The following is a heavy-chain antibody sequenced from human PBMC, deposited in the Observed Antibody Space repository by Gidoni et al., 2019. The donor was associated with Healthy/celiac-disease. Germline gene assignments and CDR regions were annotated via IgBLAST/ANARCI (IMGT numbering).Heavy chain of an antibody. V-gene: IGHV1-69*01. CDR1: GGPFSSYA. CDR3: ARDRSSGSYPSWFDP. D-gene: IGHD1-26*01. CDR2: IIPIFGTA. J-gene: IGHJ5*02. Sequence: QVQLVKSGADVKKPGSSLKVSCRASGGPFSSYAISGVRQAPGQGLEWMGRIIPIFGTANYEQKFQGRVKITADESKSTAYMELSRLRSEDTAVDYCARDRSSGSYPSWFDPWGQGTLGTVSS.